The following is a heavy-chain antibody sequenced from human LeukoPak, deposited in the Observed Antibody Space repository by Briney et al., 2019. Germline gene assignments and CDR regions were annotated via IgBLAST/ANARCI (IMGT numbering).Heavy chain of an antibody. CDR2: INPNSGGT. V-gene: IGHV1-2*02. CDR3: ARDRRHYDSSGYPRPGVY. D-gene: IGHD3-22*01. Sequence: GASVKVSCKASGYTFTGYYMHWVRQAPGQGLEWMGWINPNSGGTNYAQKFQGRVTMTRDTSISTAYMELSRLRSDDTAVYYCARDRRHYDSSGYPRPGVYWGQGTLVTVSS. CDR1: GYTFTGYY. J-gene: IGHJ4*02.